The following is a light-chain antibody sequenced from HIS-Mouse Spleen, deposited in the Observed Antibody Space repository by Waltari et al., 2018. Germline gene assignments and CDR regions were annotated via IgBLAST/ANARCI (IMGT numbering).Light chain of an antibody. Sequence: QSALTQPASVSGSPGQSIPISCTGTSSDVGRYNLVSLYQQHPGKAPKLMIYEGSKRPSGVSNRFSGSKSGNTASLTISGLQAEDEADYYCCSYAGSSTLVFGGGTKLTVL. V-gene: IGLV2-23*01. CDR3: CSYAGSSTLV. J-gene: IGLJ2*01. CDR2: EGS. CDR1: SSDVGRYNL.